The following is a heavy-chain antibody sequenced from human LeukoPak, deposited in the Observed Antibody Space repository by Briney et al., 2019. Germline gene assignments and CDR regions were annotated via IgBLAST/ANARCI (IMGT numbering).Heavy chain of an antibody. CDR1: GFTFSYHW. CDR2: IKNDGAVK. CDR3: AKDSYSKGDF. J-gene: IGHJ4*02. Sequence: GGSLTLSCAASGFTFSYHWMTWVRQAPGKGLEWVANIKNDGAVKNYVDSVKGRFTISRDNAKNSLYLQMNSLRAADTAVYYCAKDSYSKGDFWGQGVLVTVSS. V-gene: IGHV3-7*01. D-gene: IGHD6-13*01.